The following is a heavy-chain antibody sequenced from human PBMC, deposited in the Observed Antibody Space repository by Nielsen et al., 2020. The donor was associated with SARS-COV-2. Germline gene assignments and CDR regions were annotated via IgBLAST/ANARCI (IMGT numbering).Heavy chain of an antibody. CDR3: ARDLFPFSGSHTTSFDY. J-gene: IGHJ4*02. CDR1: GYTFTSFA. Sequence: ASVKVSCKTSGYTFTSFAIHWVRQAPGQRLEWMGWINAGNGNTKYSQKFQGRVTITRDTSASTAYMELSSLRSEDTAVYYCARDLFPFSGSHTTSFDYWGQGTLVTVSS. CDR2: INAGNGNT. D-gene: IGHD1-26*01. V-gene: IGHV1-3*01.